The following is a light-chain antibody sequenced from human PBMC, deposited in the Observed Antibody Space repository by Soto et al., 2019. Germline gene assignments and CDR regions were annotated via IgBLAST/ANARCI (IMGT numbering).Light chain of an antibody. J-gene: IGKJ2*01. CDR2: GTY. V-gene: IGKV3-20*01. Sequence: ELVWTQSPGTLSLSPGERATLYCRASQSVSSSYLAWYRQNPGQAPRLLLYGTYNMAGGIPDRFSGSGSGIDLTLTISRLFPEDFAVYYCQQYSSSPPYTFGQGTKLAIK. CDR3: QQYSSSPPYT. CDR1: QSVSSSY.